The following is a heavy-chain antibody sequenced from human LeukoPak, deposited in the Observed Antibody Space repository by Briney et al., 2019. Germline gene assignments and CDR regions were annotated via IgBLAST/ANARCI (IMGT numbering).Heavy chain of an antibody. J-gene: IGHJ3*02. V-gene: IGHV4-59*01. CDR3: ARDDNSAFDI. CDR2: IYYSGST. CDR1: GGSISSYY. Sequence: PSETLSLTCTVSGGSISSYYWSWIRQPPGKGLEWIGYIYYSGSTNYNPSLKSRVTISVDTSKNLFSLKLSSVTAADTAVYYCARDDNSAFDIWGQGTMVTVSS. D-gene: IGHD1-1*01.